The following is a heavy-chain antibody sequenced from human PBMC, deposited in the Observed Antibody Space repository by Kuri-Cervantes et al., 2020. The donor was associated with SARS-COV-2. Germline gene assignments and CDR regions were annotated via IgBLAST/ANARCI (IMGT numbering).Heavy chain of an antibody. Sequence: GGSLRLSCAASGFTFSSYAMHWVRQAPGKGLEWVAVISYDGSNKYYADSVKGRFTTSRDNSKKMVFLQMDKLRDEDAALYYCARVVAAAGRLWFDPWGQGTPVTVSS. D-gene: IGHD2-15*01. CDR2: ISYDGSNK. V-gene: IGHV3-30-3*01. CDR3: ARVVAAAGRLWFDP. J-gene: IGHJ5*02. CDR1: GFTFSSYA.